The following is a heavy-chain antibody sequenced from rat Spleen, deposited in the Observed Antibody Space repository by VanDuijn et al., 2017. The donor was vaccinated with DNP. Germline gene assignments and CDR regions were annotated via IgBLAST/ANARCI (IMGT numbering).Heavy chain of an antibody. V-gene: IGHV3-3*01. CDR3: ARWPGYNPPYAMDA. Sequence: EVQLQESGPGLVKPSQSLSLTCSVTGYSITTIYRWNWIRKFPGNKLEWMGSVNSAGTTNYNPSLKSRISITRDTSKNQLFLQVNSVTTEDTATYFCARWPGYNPPYAMDAWGQGTSVTVSS. J-gene: IGHJ4*01. CDR2: VNSAGTT. CDR1: GYSITTIYR. D-gene: IGHD1-4*01.